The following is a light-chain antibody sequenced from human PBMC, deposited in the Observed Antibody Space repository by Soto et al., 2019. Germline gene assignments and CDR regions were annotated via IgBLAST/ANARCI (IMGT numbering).Light chain of an antibody. Sequence: QSALKQPASVSVSPRQSLPISCTGTSSDVGGYNYVSWYQQHPGKAPKLMIYDVSNRPSGVSNRFSGSKSGNTASLTISGLQAEDEADYYCSSYTSSSTLEYVFGTGTKVTVL. V-gene: IGLV2-14*01. CDR2: DVS. CDR3: SSYTSSSTLEYV. J-gene: IGLJ1*01. CDR1: SSDVGGYNY.